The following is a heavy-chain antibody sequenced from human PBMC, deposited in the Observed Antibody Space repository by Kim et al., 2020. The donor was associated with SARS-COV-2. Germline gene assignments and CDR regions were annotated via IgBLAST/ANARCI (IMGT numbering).Heavy chain of an antibody. CDR3: ARGTGQWLNYAFDI. Sequence: PSLKGRVTISVDTSKNQFSRKLSSVTAADTAVYYCARGTGQWLNYAFDIWGQGTMVTVSS. D-gene: IGHD6-19*01. V-gene: IGHV4-4*09. J-gene: IGHJ3*02.